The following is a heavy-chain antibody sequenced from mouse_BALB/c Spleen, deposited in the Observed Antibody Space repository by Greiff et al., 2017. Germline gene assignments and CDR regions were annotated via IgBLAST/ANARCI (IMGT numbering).Heavy chain of an antibody. CDR3: ARGITTWFAY. V-gene: IGHV3-8*02. CDR2: ISYSGST. D-gene: IGHD2-4*01. J-gene: IGHJ3*01. CDR1: GDSITSGY. Sequence: EVKLQESGPRLVKPSQTLSLTCSVTGDSITSGYWNWIRKFPGNKLEYMGYISYSGSTYYNPSLKSRISITRDTSKNQYYLQLNSVTTEDTATYYCARGITTWFAYWGQGTLVTVSA.